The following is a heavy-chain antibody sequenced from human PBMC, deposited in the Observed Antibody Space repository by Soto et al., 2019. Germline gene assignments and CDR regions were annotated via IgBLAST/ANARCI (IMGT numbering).Heavy chain of an antibody. Sequence: GRSLRPSCTASGFTFSSYWTRWVRQAPGKGRVWLSDIKQDGCEKYYVDSVKGRFTISRDNAKNSTYMQMNSLRAEDTAVYYCARASWHAFDYWGQGT. CDR3: ARASWHAFDY. CDR1: GFTFSSYW. V-gene: IGHV3-7*01. CDR2: IKQDGCEK. J-gene: IGHJ4*02.